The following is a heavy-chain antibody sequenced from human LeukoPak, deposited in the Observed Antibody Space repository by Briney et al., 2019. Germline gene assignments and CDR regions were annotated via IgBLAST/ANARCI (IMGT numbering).Heavy chain of an antibody. D-gene: IGHD2-21*02. Sequence: SETLSLTCTVSGGSVSSSSYYWGWIRQPPGKGLEWIGTMYFSGTTYYNPSLKSRVTISVDMSKNQFSLELNSVTAADTAVYYCARPYCGADCYSPLYNWFDPWGQGTLVTVSS. V-gene: IGHV4-39*01. CDR1: GGSVSSSSYY. J-gene: IGHJ5*02. CDR2: MYFSGTT. CDR3: ARPYCGADCYSPLYNWFDP.